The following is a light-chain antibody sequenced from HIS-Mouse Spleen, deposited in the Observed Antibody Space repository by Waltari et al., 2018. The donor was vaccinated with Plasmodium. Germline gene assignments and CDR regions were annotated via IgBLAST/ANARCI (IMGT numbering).Light chain of an antibody. V-gene: IGKV3-15*01. CDR2: GAS. J-gene: IGKJ3*01. Sequence: EIVMTQSPATLSVSPGERATLSCRASQSVSSNLAWYQQQPGQAPRLLIYGASTRATGIPTRFGGSGSGTEFTLTISSLQSEDFAVYYCQQYNNWSFTFGPGTKVDIK. CDR1: QSVSSN. CDR3: QQYNNWSFT.